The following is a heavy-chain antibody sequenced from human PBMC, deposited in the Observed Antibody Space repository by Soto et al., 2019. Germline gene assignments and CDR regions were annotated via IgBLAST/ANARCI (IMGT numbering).Heavy chain of an antibody. D-gene: IGHD1-26*01. Sequence: AGGSLRLSCAGSGFTFSDYWMSWVRQAPGKGLEWVANIKHDGSEKEYVDSLKGRVTISRDNAKNSLYLQMNSLRAEDTALYYCARARWELLNNALDIWGQGTMVTVSS. J-gene: IGHJ3*02. CDR3: ARARWELLNNALDI. V-gene: IGHV3-7*01. CDR1: GFTFSDYW. CDR2: IKHDGSEK.